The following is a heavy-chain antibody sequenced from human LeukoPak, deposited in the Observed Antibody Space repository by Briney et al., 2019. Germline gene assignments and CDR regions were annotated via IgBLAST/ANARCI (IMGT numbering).Heavy chain of an antibody. Sequence: ASVRVSCKASGYTFTSYAMNWVRQAPGQGLEWMGWINTNTGNPTYAQGFTGRFVFSLDTSVSTAYPQISSLKAEDTAVYYCARGITMVRGVRAFDYWGQGTLVTVSS. D-gene: IGHD3-10*01. V-gene: IGHV7-4-1*02. CDR3: ARGITMVRGVRAFDY. J-gene: IGHJ4*02. CDR1: GYTFTSYA. CDR2: INTNTGNP.